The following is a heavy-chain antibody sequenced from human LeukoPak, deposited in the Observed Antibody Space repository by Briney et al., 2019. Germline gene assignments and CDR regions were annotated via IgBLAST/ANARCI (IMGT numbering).Heavy chain of an antibody. CDR1: GGSISSYY. J-gene: IGHJ6*02. Sequence: SETLSLTCTVSGGSISSYYWSWIRQPAGKGLEWIGSIYYSGSTYYNPSLRSRVTISVDTSKNQFSLKLSSVTAADTAVYYCARDIDLIVGATRDYGMDVWGQGTTVTVSS. CDR2: IYYSGST. D-gene: IGHD1-26*01. CDR3: ARDIDLIVGATRDYGMDV. V-gene: IGHV4-4*07.